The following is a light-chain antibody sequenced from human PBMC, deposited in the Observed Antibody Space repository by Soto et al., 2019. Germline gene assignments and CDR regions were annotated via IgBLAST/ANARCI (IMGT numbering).Light chain of an antibody. CDR3: SSYTSSSTWV. V-gene: IGLV2-14*01. Sequence: QSVLTQPASVSGSPGQSITISCTGTSSDVGGYNYVSWYQQHPGKAPKLMIYEVSNRPSGVSNRFSGSKSGNTASLTISGLQAEDEVDYYCSSYTSSSTWVFGGGTKLTVL. J-gene: IGLJ3*02. CDR1: SSDVGGYNY. CDR2: EVS.